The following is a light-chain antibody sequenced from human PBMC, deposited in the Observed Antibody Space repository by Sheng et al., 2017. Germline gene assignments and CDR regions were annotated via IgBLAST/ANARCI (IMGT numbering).Light chain of an antibody. CDR3: SSYTSSATWV. CDR1: SSDVGGYKY. J-gene: IGLJ3*02. Sequence: QSALTQPASVSGSRGQSITISCTGTSSDVGGYKYVSWYQQHPGKAPKLMLYDVNNRPSGISNRFSGSKSGNTASLTISGLQAEDETDYYCSSYTSSATWVFGGGTKLTVL. CDR2: DVN. V-gene: IGLV2-14*01.